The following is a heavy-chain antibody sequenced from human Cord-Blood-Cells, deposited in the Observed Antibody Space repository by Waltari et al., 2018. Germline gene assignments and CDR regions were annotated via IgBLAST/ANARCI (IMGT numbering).Heavy chain of an antibody. CDR3: ARDGRVGYDFWSGYSY. V-gene: IGHV1-18*01. CDR2: ISAYNGNP. CDR1: GYTFTSYG. D-gene: IGHD3-3*01. Sequence: QVQLVQSGAEVKKPGASVKVSCKASGYTFTSYGISWVRQAPGQGLEWMGWISAYNGNPNDAQKLQGRVTMTTDTSTSTAYMELRSLRSDDTAVYYCARDGRVGYDFWSGYSYWGQGTLVTVSS. J-gene: IGHJ4*02.